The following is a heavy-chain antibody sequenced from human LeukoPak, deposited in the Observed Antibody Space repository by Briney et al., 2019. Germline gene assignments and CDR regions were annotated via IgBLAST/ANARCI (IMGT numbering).Heavy chain of an antibody. J-gene: IGHJ5*02. CDR1: RLTLITNA. V-gene: IGHV3-30*18. CDR2: ISYDGTNK. CDR3: AKGSHSSGWPGNWFDP. D-gene: IGHD6-19*01. Sequence: PGRSLRLSCEASRLTLITNALTWVAQPPAKGLNGVPLISYDGTNKYYADSVKGRFTISRDNSENTLYLQMNSLRAEDTAVYFCAKGSHSSGWPGNWFDPWGPGILVTVSS.